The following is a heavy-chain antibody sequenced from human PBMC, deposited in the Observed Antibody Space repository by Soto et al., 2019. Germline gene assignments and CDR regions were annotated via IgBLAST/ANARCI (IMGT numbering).Heavy chain of an antibody. CDR2: INWNSGSI. V-gene: IGHV3-9*01. D-gene: IGHD6-13*01. Sequence: EVQLVESGGGLVQPGRSLRLSCAASGFTFDDYPMHWVRQVPGKGLEWVSGINWNSGSIGYGDSVKGRFAISRDNAKNSLHLQMNSPSAEDTAFYYCVKDESINWYSGHFRHWGQGTLVTVSS. CDR1: GFTFDDYP. CDR3: VKDESINWYSGHFRH. J-gene: IGHJ1*01.